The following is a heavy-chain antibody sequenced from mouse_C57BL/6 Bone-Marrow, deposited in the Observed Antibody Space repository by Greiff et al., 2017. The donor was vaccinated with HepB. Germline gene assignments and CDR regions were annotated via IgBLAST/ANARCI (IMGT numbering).Heavy chain of an antibody. CDR2: ISSGGSYT. V-gene: IGHV5-6*01. J-gene: IGHJ3*01. D-gene: IGHD1-1*01. CDR1: GFTFSSYG. CDR3: ARPMYYYGSRWFAY. Sequence: EVQRVESGGDLVKPGGSLKLSCAASGFTFSSYGMSWVRQTPDKRLEWVATISSGGSYTYYPDSVKGRFTISRDNAKNTLYLQMSSLKSEDTAMYYCARPMYYYGSRWFAYWGQGTLVTVSA.